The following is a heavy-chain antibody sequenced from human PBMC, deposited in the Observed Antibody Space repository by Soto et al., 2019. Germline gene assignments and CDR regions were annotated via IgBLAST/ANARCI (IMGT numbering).Heavy chain of an antibody. D-gene: IGHD4-17*01. Sequence: GGSLRLSCAASGFTFSSYAMSWVRQAPGKGLEWVSAISGSGGSTYYADSVKGRFTISRDNSKNTLYLQMNSLRAEDTAVYYCAKDRGDYGDIRRGLNYWGQGTLVTVSS. CDR2: ISGSGGST. J-gene: IGHJ4*02. CDR1: GFTFSSYA. CDR3: AKDRGDYGDIRRGLNY. V-gene: IGHV3-23*01.